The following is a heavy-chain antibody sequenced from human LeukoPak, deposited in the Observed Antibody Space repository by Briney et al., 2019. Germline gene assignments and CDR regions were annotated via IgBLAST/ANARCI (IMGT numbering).Heavy chain of an antibody. V-gene: IGHV4-39*01. CDR2: IYYSGST. CDR3: AGRIAAAGRLFDY. D-gene: IGHD6-13*01. Sequence: KPSETLPLTCTVSGGSISSSSYYWGWIRQPPGKGLEWIGSIYYSGSTYYNPSLKSRVTISVDTSKNQFSLKLSSVTAADTAVYYCAGRIAAAGRLFDYWGQGTLVTVSS. J-gene: IGHJ4*02. CDR1: GGSISSSSYY.